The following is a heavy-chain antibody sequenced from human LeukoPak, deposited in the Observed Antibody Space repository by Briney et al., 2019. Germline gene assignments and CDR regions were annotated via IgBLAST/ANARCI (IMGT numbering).Heavy chain of an antibody. CDR1: GFTFSSYA. CDR2: ISGSGGST. J-gene: IGHJ4*02. V-gene: IGHV3-23*01. CDR3: AKIQASYDFWSGYYLSPTDY. D-gene: IGHD3-3*01. Sequence: PGGSLRLSCAASGFTFSSYAMSWVRQAPGKGLEWVSAISGSGGSTYYADSVKGRFTISRDNSKSTLYLQMNSLRAEDTAVYYCAKIQASYDFWSGYYLSPTDYWGQGTLVTVSS.